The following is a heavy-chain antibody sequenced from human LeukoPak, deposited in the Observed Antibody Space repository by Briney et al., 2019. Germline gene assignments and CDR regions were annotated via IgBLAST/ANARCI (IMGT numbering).Heavy chain of an antibody. D-gene: IGHD3-22*01. J-gene: IGHJ3*02. Sequence: SETLSLTCTVSGGSISSYYWSWIRQPPGKGLEWIGYIYYSGSTNYNPSLKSRVTMSVDTSKNQFSLKLSSVTAADTAVYYCARDLGGYYDKEAFDIWGQGTMVTVSS. V-gene: IGHV4-59*12. CDR2: IYYSGST. CDR1: GGSISSYY. CDR3: ARDLGGYYDKEAFDI.